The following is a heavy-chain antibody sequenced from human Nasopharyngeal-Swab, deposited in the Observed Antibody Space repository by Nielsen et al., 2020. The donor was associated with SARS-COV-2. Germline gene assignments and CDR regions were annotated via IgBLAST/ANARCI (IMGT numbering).Heavy chain of an antibody. Sequence: VRQAPGKGLEWVSYISSSSSTIYYADSVKGRFTISRDNAKNSLYLQMNSLRAEDTAVYYCAREPVVVPAAPSYGMDVWGQGTTVTVSS. V-gene: IGHV3-48*04. D-gene: IGHD2-2*01. J-gene: IGHJ6*02. CDR3: AREPVVVPAAPSYGMDV. CDR2: ISSSSSTI.